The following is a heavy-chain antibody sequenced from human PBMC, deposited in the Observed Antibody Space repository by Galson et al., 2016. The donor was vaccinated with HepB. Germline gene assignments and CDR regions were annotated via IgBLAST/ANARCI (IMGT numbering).Heavy chain of an antibody. J-gene: IGHJ4*02. V-gene: IGHV3-64D*06. Sequence: SLRLSCAASGFTFSSYAMHWVRQAPGKGLEYVSAIRNNGGTTYYADSVKGRFTISRDNSKNTLYLQMSSLRVEDTAVYYCVKDGGSSGYLHFDYWGQGTLVTVSS. CDR2: IRNNGGTT. CDR3: VKDGGSSGYLHFDY. CDR1: GFTFSSYA. D-gene: IGHD3-22*01.